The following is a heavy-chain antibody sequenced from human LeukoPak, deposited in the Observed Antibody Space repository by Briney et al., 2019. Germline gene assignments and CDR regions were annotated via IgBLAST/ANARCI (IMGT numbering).Heavy chain of an antibody. J-gene: IGHJ3*02. CDR2: ISYDGSNK. CDR1: GFTFSSYA. Sequence: PGGSLRLSCAASGFTFSSYAMSWVRQAPGKGLEWVATISYDGSNKYYGDSVQGRFTISKDRPQNTLYLQMNSLRTDDTAVYYCARVREGSVRGGFDIWGQGTLVSVSS. V-gene: IGHV3-30-3*01. D-gene: IGHD3-10*01. CDR3: ARVREGSVRGGFDI.